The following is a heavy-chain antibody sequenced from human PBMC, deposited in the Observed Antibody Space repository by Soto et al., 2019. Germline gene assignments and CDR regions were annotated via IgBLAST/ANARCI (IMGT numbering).Heavy chain of an antibody. J-gene: IGHJ4*02. CDR1: GGSISNYY. V-gene: IGHV4-59*08. CDR3: ARHRPGPYDY. CDR2: IYYSGST. Sequence: SETLSLTCSVSGGSISNYYLSWVRQSPGKGLEWIGYIYYSGSTNYNPSLKSRLTISVDTSKNQFSLMLSSVTAADTAVYYCARHRPGPYDYWGQGTLVTVSS. D-gene: IGHD2-8*02.